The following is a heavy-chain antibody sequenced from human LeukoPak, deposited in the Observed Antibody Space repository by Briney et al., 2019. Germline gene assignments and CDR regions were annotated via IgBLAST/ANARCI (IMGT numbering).Heavy chain of an antibody. Sequence: GRSLRLSCAASGFTFSSYGMHWVRQAPGKGLEWVALIWYDGNNKYYADSVKGRFTISRDNAKNTLYLQMNSLRAEDTAVYYCARDRGPRTGSMVREAYDNWGQGTLVTVSS. CDR2: IWYDGNNK. V-gene: IGHV3-33*01. CDR1: GFTFSSYG. CDR3: ARDRGPRTGSMVREAYDN. D-gene: IGHD3-10*01. J-gene: IGHJ4*02.